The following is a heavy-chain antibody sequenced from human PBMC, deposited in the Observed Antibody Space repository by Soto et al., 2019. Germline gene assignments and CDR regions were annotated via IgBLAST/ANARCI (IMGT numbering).Heavy chain of an antibody. Sequence: EVQLVESGGGLVQPGGSLRLSCATSGFILSDCAMNWVRQAPGKGLEWVSYISSRSSVIDYADSVKGRFTVSRDNARNSRNLQMNSLRAEDKAVYYCARDLSWCSNWDYYMDVWGKGTTVTVSS. J-gene: IGHJ6*03. D-gene: IGHD7-27*01. CDR2: ISSRSSVI. CDR3: ARDLSWCSNWDYYMDV. V-gene: IGHV3-48*01. CDR1: GFILSDCA.